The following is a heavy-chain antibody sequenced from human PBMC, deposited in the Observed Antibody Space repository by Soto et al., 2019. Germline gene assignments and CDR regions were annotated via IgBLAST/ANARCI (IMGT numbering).Heavy chain of an antibody. D-gene: IGHD3-22*01. J-gene: IGHJ4*02. V-gene: IGHV1-3*04. CDR3: VRLIVEGDY. CDR2: INTGNGDT. Sequence: QVQLVQSGAEVKKPGASVKVSCKVSGYTFSSYAIHWVRQAPGQRLEWMGWINTGNGDTKYSQKFQGRVTLTRDTSASTAYMELSSLRSEDSAVYYCVRLIVEGDYWGQGTLVTVSS. CDR1: GYTFSSYA.